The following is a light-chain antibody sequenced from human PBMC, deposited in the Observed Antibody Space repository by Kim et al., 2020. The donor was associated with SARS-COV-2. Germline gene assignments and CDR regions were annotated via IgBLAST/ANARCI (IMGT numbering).Light chain of an antibody. CDR2: AAS. CDR1: QGISSY. Sequence: SASVGDRAPITCRASQGISSYLAWYQQKPGKAPKLLIYAASTLQSGVPSRCSGRGSGTEFTLTISSLQPEDFATYYCQQLNSYPYTFGQGTKLEI. CDR3: QQLNSYPYT. V-gene: IGKV1-9*01. J-gene: IGKJ2*01.